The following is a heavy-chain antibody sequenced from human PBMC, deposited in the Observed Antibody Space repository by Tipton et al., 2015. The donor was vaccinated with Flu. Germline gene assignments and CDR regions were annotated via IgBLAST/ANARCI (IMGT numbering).Heavy chain of an antibody. CDR3: ATEWRGGGNRYCFDY. CDR2: IYYSGST. V-gene: IGHV4-59*01. CDR1: GGSISGYY. J-gene: IGHJ4*02. D-gene: IGHD4-23*01. Sequence: TLSLTCTVSGGSISGYYWTWIRQPPGKGLEWIGYIYYSGSTNYNPSLKSRVTISVDTSKNQFSLKLSSVTAADTAVYYCATEWRGGGNRYCFDYWGQGTLVTVSS.